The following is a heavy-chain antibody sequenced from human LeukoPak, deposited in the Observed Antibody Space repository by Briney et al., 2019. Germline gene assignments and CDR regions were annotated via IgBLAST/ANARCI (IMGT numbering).Heavy chain of an antibody. V-gene: IGHV4-4*02. Sequence: PSGTLSLTCAVSGGSISSSNWWSWVRQPPGKGLEWIGEIFHSGSTTYNPSLMSRVTISVDKSKNQFSLNVNSVTAADTAVYYCVKDSGGAAATWGQGTLVIVSS. CDR3: VKDSGGAAAT. J-gene: IGHJ4*02. D-gene: IGHD6-13*01. CDR1: GGSISSSNW. CDR2: IFHSGST.